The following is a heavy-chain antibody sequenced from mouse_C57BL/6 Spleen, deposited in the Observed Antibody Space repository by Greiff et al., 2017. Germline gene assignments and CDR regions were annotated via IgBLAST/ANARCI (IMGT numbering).Heavy chain of an antibody. D-gene: IGHD3-3*01. J-gene: IGHJ3*01. CDR3: ARDLLEAY. V-gene: IGHV5-4*01. CDR2: ISDGGSYT. Sequence: EVHLVESGGGLVKPGGSLKLSCAASGFTFSSYAMSWVRQTPEKRLEWVATISDGGSYTYYPDNVKGRFTISRDNAKNNLYLQMSHLKSEDTAMYYCARDLLEAYWGQGTLVTVSA. CDR1: GFTFSSYA.